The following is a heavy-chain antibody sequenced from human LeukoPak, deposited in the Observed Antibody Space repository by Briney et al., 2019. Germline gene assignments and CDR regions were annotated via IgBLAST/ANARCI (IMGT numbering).Heavy chain of an antibody. CDR2: IYSGGST. V-gene: IGHV3-53*01. CDR3: ARGRYYGSGIPGDY. CDR1: GFTVSSNY. J-gene: IGHJ4*02. D-gene: IGHD3-10*01. Sequence: GGSLRLSCAASGFTVSSNYMSWVRQAPGKGLEWVSVIYSGGSTYYADSVKGRFTISRDNSKNTLYLQMNSLRAEDTAVYYCARGRYYGSGIPGDYWGQGTLVTVSS.